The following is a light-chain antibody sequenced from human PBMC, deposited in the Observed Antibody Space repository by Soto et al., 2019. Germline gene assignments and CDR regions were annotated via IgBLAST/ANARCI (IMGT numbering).Light chain of an antibody. CDR1: SSNIGGNY. CDR2: DNH. Sequence: QSVLTQPPSVSAASGQTVTISCSGSSSNIGGNYVSWYQVVPRTAPKLLIYDNHKRHSGVPDRFSGSKSGTSATLGIADLHTGDEAHYYCGTWDINLDTVVFGGGTKLTVL. V-gene: IGLV1-51*01. J-gene: IGLJ2*01. CDR3: GTWDINLDTVV.